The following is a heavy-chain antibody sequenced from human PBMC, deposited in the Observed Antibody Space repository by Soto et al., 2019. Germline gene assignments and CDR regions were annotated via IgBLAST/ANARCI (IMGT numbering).Heavy chain of an antibody. Sequence: GGSLRVSCAASGFTFSNYAMSWVRQSPGKGLEWVSTISGRGGNTYYADSVKGRFTISRDNSRNTLYLQMDSLRVEDSAVYSCAKAGCSGGTCYLYYFDYWGQGALVTVSS. CDR1: GFTFSNYA. V-gene: IGHV3-23*01. CDR3: AKAGCSGGTCYLYYFDY. D-gene: IGHD2-15*01. J-gene: IGHJ4*02. CDR2: ISGRGGNT.